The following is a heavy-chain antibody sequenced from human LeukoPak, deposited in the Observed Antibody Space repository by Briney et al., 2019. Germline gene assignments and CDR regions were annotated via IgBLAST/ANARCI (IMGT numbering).Heavy chain of an antibody. D-gene: IGHD3-10*01. V-gene: IGHV3-74*01. CDR2: ISFDGSVT. CDR1: GFTFSSHW. Sequence: PGGSLRLSCEASGFTFSSHWMHWVRQAPGKGLFWVSHISFDGSVTSYADSVKGRFTVSRDNSKKMLFLQMDSLRADDTAVYYCARDGQFYDSGYLHSDLDSWGQGTLVIVS. CDR3: ARDGQFYDSGYLHSDLDS. J-gene: IGHJ1*01.